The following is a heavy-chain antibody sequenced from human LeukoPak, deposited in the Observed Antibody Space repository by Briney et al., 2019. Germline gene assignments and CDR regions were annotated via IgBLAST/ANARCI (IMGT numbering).Heavy chain of an antibody. J-gene: IGHJ6*03. Sequence: GESLRLSCAASGFSVSIKYMTWVHQAPRKGLEWVSVIFSGGTTYYADSVKGRFTVSRDNSKNMMYLQMNSLRAEDAAVYYCARFSGPGMQHYYYYMDVWGTGTTVTVSS. V-gene: IGHV3-53*01. D-gene: IGHD3-10*01. CDR3: ARFSGPGMQHYYYYMDV. CDR1: GFSVSIKY. CDR2: IFSGGTT.